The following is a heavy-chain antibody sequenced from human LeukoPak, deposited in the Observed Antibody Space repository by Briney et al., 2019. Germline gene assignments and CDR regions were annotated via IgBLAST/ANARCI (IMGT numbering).Heavy chain of an antibody. V-gene: IGHV1-3*01. CDR2: IDGDNGRT. J-gene: IGHJ4*02. CDR1: GYTFTHYA. CDR3: ARGGPNPSGWHLDN. D-gene: IGHD6-19*01. Sequence: ASVEVSCKAPGYTFTHYALHWVRQAPGQRLQWMGCIDGDNGRTQYSPNFQGRITITRDTSANTAYIEVSSLRSEDTAVYYCARGGPNPSGWHLDNWGQGTLVTVSS.